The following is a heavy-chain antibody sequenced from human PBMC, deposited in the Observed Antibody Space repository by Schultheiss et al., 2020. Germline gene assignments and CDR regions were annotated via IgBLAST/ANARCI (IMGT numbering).Heavy chain of an antibody. J-gene: IGHJ4*02. Sequence: SETLSLTCTVSGGSITNYYWNWIRQPPGKGLEWIGYIYYSGSTYYNPSLKSLVTISVDTSKNQFSLKLSSVTAADTAVYYCAREGGSGWEFDYWGQGTLVTVSS. D-gene: IGHD6-19*01. CDR1: GGSITNYY. V-gene: IGHV4-59*12. CDR2: IYYSGST. CDR3: AREGGSGWEFDY.